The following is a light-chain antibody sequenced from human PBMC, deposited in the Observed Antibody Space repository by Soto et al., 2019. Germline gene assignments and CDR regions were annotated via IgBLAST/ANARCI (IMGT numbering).Light chain of an antibody. V-gene: IGLV1-44*01. CDR3: AAWDDSLNGYV. J-gene: IGLJ1*01. CDR1: SSNIRSNT. CDR2: SNN. Sequence: SVLSQPPTAFATHVQRVSISCSESSSNIRSNTVNWYQQLPGTAPKLLIYSNNPRPSGVPDRFSGSKSGTSASLAISGLQSDDEADYYCAAWDDSLNGYVFGTGTKVTGL.